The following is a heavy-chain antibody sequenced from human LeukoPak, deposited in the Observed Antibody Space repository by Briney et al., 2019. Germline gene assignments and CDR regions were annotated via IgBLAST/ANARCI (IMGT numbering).Heavy chain of an antibody. Sequence: GRSLRLSCAASGFTFSSYGMHWVRQAPGKGLEWVAVIWYDGSNKYYADSVKGRFTISRDNSKNTLYLQMNSLRAEDTAVYYCARETPYSSSWYGPFDYWGQGTLVTVSS. CDR1: GFTFSSYG. CDR2: IWYDGSNK. V-gene: IGHV3-33*08. D-gene: IGHD6-13*01. J-gene: IGHJ4*02. CDR3: ARETPYSSSWYGPFDY.